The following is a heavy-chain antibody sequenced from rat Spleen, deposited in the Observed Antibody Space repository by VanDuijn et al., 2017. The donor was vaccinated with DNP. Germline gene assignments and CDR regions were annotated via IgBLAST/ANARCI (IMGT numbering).Heavy chain of an antibody. CDR2: ISYDGSST. J-gene: IGHJ2*01. V-gene: IGHV5-7*01. Sequence: EVRLVESGGGFVQPGRSMKLACATSEFTFTNFDMAWVRQAPTKGLEWVASISYDGSSTYYRDSVKGRFTISRDNAKSTLYLQMDSLRSEDTATYYCARPDYWGQGVMVTVSS. CDR3: ARPDY. CDR1: EFTFTNFD.